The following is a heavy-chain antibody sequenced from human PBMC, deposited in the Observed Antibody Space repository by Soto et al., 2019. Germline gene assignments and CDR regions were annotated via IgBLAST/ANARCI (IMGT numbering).Heavy chain of an antibody. CDR1: GFTFSNYG. J-gene: IGHJ4*02. CDR3: AKFEAVNGGNPDY. Sequence: QVQLVESGGGVVQPGRSLRLSCAASGFTFSNYGMHWVRQVPDKGLEWVALISHDGNNKYHADSVKGRFTISRDNSKNTLYLQMNSLRAEDTAVYYCAKFEAVNGGNPDYWGQGILVTVSS. V-gene: IGHV3-30*18. CDR2: ISHDGNNK. D-gene: IGHD3-3*01.